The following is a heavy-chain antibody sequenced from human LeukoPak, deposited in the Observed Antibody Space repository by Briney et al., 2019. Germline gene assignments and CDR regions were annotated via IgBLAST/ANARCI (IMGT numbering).Heavy chain of an antibody. CDR2: IIPIFGTA. CDR3: ARSGEENYYDSSGQVSPFDY. Sequence: VASVKVSCTASGGTVSSYAISWVRQAPGQGLEWMGGIIPIFGTANYAQKFQGRVTITADESTSTAYMELSSLRSEDTAVYYCARSGEENYYDSSGQVSPFDYWGQGTLVTVSS. J-gene: IGHJ4*02. CDR1: GGTVSSYA. V-gene: IGHV1-69*13. D-gene: IGHD3-22*01.